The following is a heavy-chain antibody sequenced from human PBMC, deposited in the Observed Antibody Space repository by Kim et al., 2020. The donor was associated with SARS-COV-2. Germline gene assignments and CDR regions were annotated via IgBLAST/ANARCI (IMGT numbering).Heavy chain of an antibody. J-gene: IGHJ6*02. Sequence: SETLSLTCTVSGGSISSGGYYWSWIRQHPGKGLEWIGYIYYSGSTYYNPSLKSRVTISVDTSKNQFSLKLSSVTAADTAVYYCARARGSTVTRTSFYYYYGMDVWGQGTTVTVSS. V-gene: IGHV4-31*03. CDR3: ARARGSTVTRTSFYYYYGMDV. D-gene: IGHD4-4*01. CDR2: IYYSGST. CDR1: GGSISSGGYY.